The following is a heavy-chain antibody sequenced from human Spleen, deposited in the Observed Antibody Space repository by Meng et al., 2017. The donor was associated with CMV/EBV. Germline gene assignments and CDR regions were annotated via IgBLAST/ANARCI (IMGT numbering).Heavy chain of an antibody. D-gene: IGHD3-16*01. CDR1: GGSISSSDYY. V-gene: IGHV4-61*08. J-gene: IGHJ4*02. CDR2: IYYSGST. Sequence: SETLSLTCTVSGGSISSSDYYWGWIRQSPGKGLEWLGYIYYSGSTKYNPFLKSRVTISIDTSKNQFSLKLSSVTAADTAVYYCAREWGQHLDYWGQGTLVTVSS. CDR3: AREWGQHLDY.